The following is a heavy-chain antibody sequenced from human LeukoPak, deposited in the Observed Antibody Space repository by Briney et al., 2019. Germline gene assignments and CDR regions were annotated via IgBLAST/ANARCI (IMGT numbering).Heavy chain of an antibody. J-gene: IGHJ3*02. CDR1: GFTLLSND. Sequence: PGGSLRLSCTASGFTLLSNDMIWLRQPPGKGLEWLAHVSRNTNARYFADSVKGRFTISSDNAKNSLYLQMNSLRAEDTAIYYCVKDEAYAFDIWGQGTMVTVSS. V-gene: IGHV3-48*01. CDR3: VKDEAYAFDI. CDR2: VSRNTNAR.